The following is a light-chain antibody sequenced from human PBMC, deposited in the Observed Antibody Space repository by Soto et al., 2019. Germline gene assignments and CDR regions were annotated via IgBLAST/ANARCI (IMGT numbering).Light chain of an antibody. CDR1: SNHIGEYHY. V-gene: IGLV2-8*01. CDR3: TSYAGSDNPVL. J-gene: IGLJ2*01. CDR2: EVT. Sequence: QSVLTQPPSASGSPGQSVTIPCTGTSNHIGEYHYVSWYQQHPGKAPKLMIYEVTQRPSGIPHRFSGSKSGNTASLTVSGLQPEDEADYYCTSYAGSDNPVLFGGGTKLTVL.